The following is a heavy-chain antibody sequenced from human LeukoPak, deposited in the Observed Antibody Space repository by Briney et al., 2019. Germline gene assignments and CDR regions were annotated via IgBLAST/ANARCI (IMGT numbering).Heavy chain of an antibody. V-gene: IGHV4-31*03. CDR2: IYYSGST. CDR1: GGPIRSGGYY. CDR3: ARVVYGSGGYLDDAFDI. D-gene: IGHD3-10*01. J-gene: IGHJ3*02. Sequence: SQTLSLTCTVSGGPIRSGGYYWSWIRQHPGKGLEWIGYIYYSGSTYYNPSLKSRVTISVDTSKNQFSLKLSSVTAADTAVYYCARVVYGSGGYLDDAFDIWGQGTMVTVSS.